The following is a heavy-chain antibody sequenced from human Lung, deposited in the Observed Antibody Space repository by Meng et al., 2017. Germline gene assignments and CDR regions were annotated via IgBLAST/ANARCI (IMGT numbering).Heavy chain of an antibody. CDR1: GGSFSDYY. CDR2: INHSGST. CDR3: ARGPTTMAHDFDY. D-gene: IGHD4-11*01. Sequence: QVRLQQLGAGRLRPSETLALTCVFSGGSFSDYYWGWILTLPGKGLEWIGEINHSGSTNDTPSLESRANISVDTSQNNLSLKPSSVTAADSAVYYCARGPTTMAHDFDYWGQGTLVTVSS. J-gene: IGHJ4*02. V-gene: IGHV4-34*04.